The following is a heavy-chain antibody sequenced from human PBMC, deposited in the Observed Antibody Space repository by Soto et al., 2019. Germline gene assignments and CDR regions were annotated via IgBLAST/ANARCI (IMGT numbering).Heavy chain of an antibody. CDR2: INPNSGGT. D-gene: IGHD4-17*01. V-gene: IGHV1-2*02. Sequence: QVQLVQSGAEVKKPGASVKVSCKASGYTFTGYYMHWVRQAPGQGLEWMGWINPNSGGTNNAQKFQGRVTMTRDTSISTAYMELSRLRSDDTAVYYCARDLNGDYEAYWGQGTLVTVSS. CDR1: GYTFTGYY. CDR3: ARDLNGDYEAY. J-gene: IGHJ4*02.